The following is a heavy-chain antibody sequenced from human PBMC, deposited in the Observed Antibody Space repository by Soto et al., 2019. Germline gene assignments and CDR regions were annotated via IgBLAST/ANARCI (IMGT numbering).Heavy chain of an antibody. Sequence: EVQLLESGGGLVQPGGSLRLSCAASGFTFSSYGMTWVRQAPGKGLEWVSFSSATGAGTYYADSVKGRSTISRDNSKNTLYLHMTSLRADDTAVYYCAKDRRAGGNYGFYSDFWGQGALVIVSS. V-gene: IGHV3-23*01. CDR3: AKDRRAGGNYGFYSDF. CDR2: SSATGAGT. J-gene: IGHJ4*02. CDR1: GFTFSSYG. D-gene: IGHD1-7*01.